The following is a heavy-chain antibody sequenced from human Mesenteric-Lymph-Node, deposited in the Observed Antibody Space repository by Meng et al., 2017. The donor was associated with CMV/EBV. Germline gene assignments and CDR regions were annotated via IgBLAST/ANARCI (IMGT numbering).Heavy chain of an antibody. CDR3: ARNFYGGNSEFDY. Sequence: ASVKVSCKASGYTFTSYDINWVRQAPGQGLEWMGWMNPNSGNTGYAQKFEGRVTMTRDTSISTAYMELSRLRSDDTAVYYCARNFYGGNSEFDYWGQGTLVTVSS. V-gene: IGHV1-8*01. CDR2: MNPNSGNT. CDR1: GYTFTSYD. D-gene: IGHD4-23*01. J-gene: IGHJ4*02.